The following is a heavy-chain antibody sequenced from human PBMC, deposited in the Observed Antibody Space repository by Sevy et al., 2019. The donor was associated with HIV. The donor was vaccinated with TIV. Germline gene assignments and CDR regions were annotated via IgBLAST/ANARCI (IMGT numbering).Heavy chain of an antibody. V-gene: IGHV1-18*01. D-gene: IGHD3-3*01. J-gene: IGHJ3*02. CDR3: TRDPDIGAFDI. CDR2: ISTSNGNT. CDR1: GYIFTRYG. Sequence: ASVKVSCKTSGYIFTRYGISWVRQAPGQGLEWMGWISTSNGNTNYAQKVQGRVTVTTDTSTSTAYMELRSLRSDDTAMYYCTRDPDIGAFDIWGQGTMVTVSS.